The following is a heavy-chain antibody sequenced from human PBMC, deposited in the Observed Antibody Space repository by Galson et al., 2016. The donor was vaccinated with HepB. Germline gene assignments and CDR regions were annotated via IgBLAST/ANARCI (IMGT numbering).Heavy chain of an antibody. CDR1: GIPFSDYF. CDR3: ARMGPGGALDY. Sequence: SLRRSCAVSGIPFSDYFMSWVRQAPGQGLEWISYISYTSSLIYYTDSVRGRFTISRDNAKRSVYLQMNSLRVEDTALYYSARMGPGGALDYWGQGTLVTVSS. CDR2: ISYTSSLI. D-gene: IGHD3-10*01. V-gene: IGHV3-11*01. J-gene: IGHJ4*02.